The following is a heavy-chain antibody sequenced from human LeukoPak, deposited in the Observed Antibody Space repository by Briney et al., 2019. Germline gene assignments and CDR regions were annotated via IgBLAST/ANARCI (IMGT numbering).Heavy chain of an antibody. CDR3: ARQLFISTSFYYIFDF. J-gene: IGHJ4*02. V-gene: IGHV3-66*04. CDR2: IHSDDST. CDR1: GFTVSSNY. Sequence: GGSLRLSCAASGFTVSSNYISWVRQAPGKGLEWVSVIHSDDSTYYADSVKDRFTISRDNSRNTLYLQMNSLRADDTAVYYCARQLFISTSFYYIFDFWGQGTLVTVSS. D-gene: IGHD2/OR15-2a*01.